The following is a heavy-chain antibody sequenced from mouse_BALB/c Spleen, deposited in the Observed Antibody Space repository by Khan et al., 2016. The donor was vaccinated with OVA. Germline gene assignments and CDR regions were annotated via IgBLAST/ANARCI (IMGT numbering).Heavy chain of an antibody. J-gene: IGHJ2*01. D-gene: IGHD2-14*01. Sequence: EVQLQESGGSLVKPGGSLKLSCAVSGFTFSSYVMSWVRQTPEKRLEWVASISSGGSTYYPDSVKGRFTISRDNARNIVNMQMSSLRSEDMAIYYCAREAYRYDEYYFDYWGQGTTLTVSS. V-gene: IGHV5-6-5*01. CDR3: AREAYRYDEYYFDY. CDR1: GFTFSSYV. CDR2: ISSGGST.